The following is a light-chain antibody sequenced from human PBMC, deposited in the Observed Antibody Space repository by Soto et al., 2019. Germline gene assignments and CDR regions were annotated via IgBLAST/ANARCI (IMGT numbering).Light chain of an antibody. CDR2: DVS. CDR1: SSDVGGYNY. V-gene: IGLV2-11*01. CDR3: CSYAGSYTFAV. Sequence: QSALTQPRSVSGSPGQSVTISCTGTSSDVGGYNYVSWYQQHPGKAPKLMIYDVSKRPSGVPDRFSGSKSGNTASLTISGLQVEDEADYYCCSYAGSYTFAVFGGGTKVTVL. J-gene: IGLJ2*01.